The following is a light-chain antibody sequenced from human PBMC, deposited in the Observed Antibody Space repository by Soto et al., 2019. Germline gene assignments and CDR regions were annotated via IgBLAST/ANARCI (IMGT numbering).Light chain of an antibody. CDR1: SSDVGGYNY. CDR3: CSYTSSSTLYV. J-gene: IGLJ1*01. V-gene: IGLV2-14*01. CDR2: EVS. Sequence: QSVLTQPASVSGSPGQSITISCTGTSSDVGGYNYISWYQQHPGKAPKLILYEVSDRPSGVSNRSSGSKSGNTASLTISGLQAEDEADYYCCSYTSSSTLYVFGTGTKVTVL.